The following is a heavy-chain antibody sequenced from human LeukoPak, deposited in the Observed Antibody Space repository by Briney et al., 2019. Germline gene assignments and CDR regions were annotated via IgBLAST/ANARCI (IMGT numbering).Heavy chain of an antibody. CDR2: IYSGGST. CDR3: ASRNYYDSSGLLDY. V-gene: IGHV3-53*01. J-gene: IGHJ4*02. Sequence: GGSLRLSCAASGFTVSSNYMSWVRQAPGKGLEWVSVIYSGGSTYYADSVKGRFTISRDNSKNTLYLQMNSLRAEDTAVYYCASRNYYDSSGLLDYWGQGTLVTVSS. CDR1: GFTVSSNY. D-gene: IGHD3-22*01.